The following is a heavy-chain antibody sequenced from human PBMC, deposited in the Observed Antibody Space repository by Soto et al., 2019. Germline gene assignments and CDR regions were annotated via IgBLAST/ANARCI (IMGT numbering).Heavy chain of an antibody. J-gene: IGHJ6*03. V-gene: IGHV1-24*01. Sequence: ASVKVSCQVSGYTLTELSMHWVRQAPGKGLEWMGGFDPEDGETIYAQKFQGRVTMTEDTSTDTAYMELSSLRSEDTAVYYCARGITIFGVVITYYMDVWGKGTTVTVSS. CDR2: FDPEDGET. CDR3: ARGITIFGVVITYYMDV. D-gene: IGHD3-3*01. CDR1: GYTLTELS.